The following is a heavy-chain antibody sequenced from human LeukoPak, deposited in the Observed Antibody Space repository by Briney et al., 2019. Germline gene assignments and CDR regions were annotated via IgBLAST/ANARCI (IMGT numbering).Heavy chain of an antibody. D-gene: IGHD5-12*01. CDR3: ARSGRGTYYFFYL. V-gene: IGHV1-18*01. CDR2: ISGYNGNT. CDR1: TYTFTRYG. J-gene: IGHJ4*02. Sequence: VASVKVSCKASTYTFTRYGISWVRQAPGQGLEWMGWISGYNGNTNYAQKLLGRVSMTADTATSTAYMELRSLTSDDTAMYYCARSGRGTYYFFYLSGQGTLVTVSS.